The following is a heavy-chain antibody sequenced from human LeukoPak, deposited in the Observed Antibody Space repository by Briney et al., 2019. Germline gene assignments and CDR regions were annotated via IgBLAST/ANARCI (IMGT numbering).Heavy chain of an antibody. CDR2: IYYSGST. V-gene: IGHV4-59*01. CDR3: ARDLGPRVFDY. J-gene: IGHJ4*02. D-gene: IGHD6-13*01. Sequence: SETLSLTCTVSGGSISSYYWSWIRQPPGKGLEWIGYIYYSGSTNYNPSLKSRVTISVDTSKNRFSLKLSSVTAVDTAVYYCARDLGPRVFDYWGQGTLVTVSS. CDR1: GGSISSYY.